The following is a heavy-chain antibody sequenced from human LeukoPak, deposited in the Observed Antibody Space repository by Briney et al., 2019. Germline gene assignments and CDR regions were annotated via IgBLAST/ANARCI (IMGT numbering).Heavy chain of an antibody. CDR3: ARHLGYCSGGTCYTLDV. V-gene: IGHV4-59*01. J-gene: IGHJ6*02. D-gene: IGHD2-15*01. CDR1: GDSISSYY. Sequence: PSETLSLTCTVSGDSISSYYWSWIRQPPGKGLEWIGYIHYSGSTNYNPSLKSRVTISVDTSKNHFSLKLTSVTAADTAVYYCARHLGYCSGGTCYTLDVWGQGTTVTVSS. CDR2: IHYSGST.